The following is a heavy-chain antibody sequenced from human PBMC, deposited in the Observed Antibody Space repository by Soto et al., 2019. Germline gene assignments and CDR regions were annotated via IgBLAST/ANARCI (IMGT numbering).Heavy chain of an antibody. J-gene: IGHJ6*02. Sequence: EVPLVESGGGLVQPGRSLRLSCAASGFTFDDYAMHWVRQAPGKGLEWVSGISWNSGSIGYADSVKGRFTISRDNAKNSLYLQMNSLRAEDTALYYCAKDMRIAAAGPPTYGMDVWGQGTTVTVSS. D-gene: IGHD6-13*01. CDR3: AKDMRIAAAGPPTYGMDV. CDR2: ISWNSGSI. V-gene: IGHV3-9*01. CDR1: GFTFDDYA.